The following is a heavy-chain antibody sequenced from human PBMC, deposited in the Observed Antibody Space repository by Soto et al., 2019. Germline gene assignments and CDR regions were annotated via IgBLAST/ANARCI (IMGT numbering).Heavy chain of an antibody. CDR3: TTGIAAAGSLGYYYYGRDV. CDR1: GFTFSNAW. Sequence: GGSMRLSCAASGFTFSNAWMNWVRQATGKGLEWVGRIKSKTDGGTTDYAAPVKGRFTISRDDSKNTLYLQMNSLKTEDTAVYYCTTGIAAAGSLGYYYYGRDVWGQGTTVPVSS. V-gene: IGHV3-15*07. J-gene: IGHJ6*02. CDR2: IKSKTDGGTT. D-gene: IGHD6-13*01.